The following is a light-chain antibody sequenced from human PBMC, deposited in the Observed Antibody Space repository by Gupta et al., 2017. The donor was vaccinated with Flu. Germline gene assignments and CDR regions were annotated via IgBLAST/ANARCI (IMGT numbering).Light chain of an antibody. CDR3: QQRYSTPRA. Sequence: DIQMTQSPSSLSASVGDRVTITCRASQSISSDLNWYQQKPGKAPKLLIYAASSLQSGVPSRFSGSGSGTDFTLTISSLQPEDFATYYCQQRYSTPRAFGPGTKVDIK. J-gene: IGKJ3*01. CDR2: AAS. V-gene: IGKV1-39*01. CDR1: QSISSD.